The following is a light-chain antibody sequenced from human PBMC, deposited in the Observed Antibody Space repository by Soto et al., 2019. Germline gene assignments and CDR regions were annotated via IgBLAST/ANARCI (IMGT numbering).Light chain of an antibody. CDR1: QSVDND. Sequence: DIVLTQSPATLSLSPGDRATLSCRASQSVDNDLAWYQQKPGQPPRLLIYDASTRATGIPARFSGSQSGTEFTLTISSLLSEDFAVYYCQQRSNWPRLTFGGGTKVDIK. CDR3: QQRSNWPRLT. V-gene: IGKV3-11*01. CDR2: DAS. J-gene: IGKJ4*01.